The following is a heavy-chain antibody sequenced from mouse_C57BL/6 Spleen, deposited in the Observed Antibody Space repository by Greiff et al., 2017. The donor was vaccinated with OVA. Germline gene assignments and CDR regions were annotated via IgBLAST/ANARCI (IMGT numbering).Heavy chain of an antibody. CDR2: IYPGDGDT. CDR3: ARNWDLDY. J-gene: IGHJ4*01. D-gene: IGHD4-1*01. Sequence: QVQLKESGPELVKPGASVKISCKAPGYAFSSSWMNWVKQRPGKGLEWIGRIYPGDGDTNYNGKFKGKATLTADKSSSTAYMQLSSLTSEDSAVYFCARNWDLDYWGQGTSVTVSS. CDR1: GYAFSSSW. V-gene: IGHV1-82*01.